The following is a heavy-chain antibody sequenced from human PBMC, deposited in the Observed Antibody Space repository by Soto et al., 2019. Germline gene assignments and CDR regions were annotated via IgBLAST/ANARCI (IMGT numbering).Heavy chain of an antibody. CDR2: IYYSGST. V-gene: IGHV4-59*01. Sequence: PSETLSLTCTVSGGSISSYYWSWIRQPPGKGLEWIGYIYYSGSTNYNPSLKSRVTISVDTSKNQFSLKLSSVTAADTAVYYCARGGAADGLDWFDPWGQGTLVTVSS. CDR3: ARGGAADGLDWFDP. J-gene: IGHJ5*02. CDR1: GGSISSYY. D-gene: IGHD6-13*01.